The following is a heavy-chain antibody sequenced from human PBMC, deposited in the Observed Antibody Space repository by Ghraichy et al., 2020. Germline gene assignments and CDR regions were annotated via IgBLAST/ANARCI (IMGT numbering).Heavy chain of an antibody. CDR2: INHSGST. Sequence: SETLSLTCAVYGGSFSGYYWSWIRQPPGKGLEWIGEINHSGSTNYNPSLKSRVTISVDTSKNQFSLKLSSVTAADTAVYYCARLKLYSSGWYLGSYYFDYWGQGTLVTVSS. CDR3: ARLKLYSSGWYLGSYYFDY. D-gene: IGHD6-19*01. CDR1: GGSFSGYY. V-gene: IGHV4-34*01. J-gene: IGHJ4*02.